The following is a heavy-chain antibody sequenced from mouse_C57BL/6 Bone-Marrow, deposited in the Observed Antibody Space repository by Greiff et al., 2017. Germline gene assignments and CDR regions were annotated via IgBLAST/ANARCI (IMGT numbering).Heavy chain of an antibody. Sequence: QVQLQQSGAELARPGASVKLSCKASGYTFTSYGISWVKQRTGQGLEWIGEIYPRSGNTYYNEKFKGKATLTADKSSSTAYMELRSLTSEYSAVYFCARKGYSNLWYFDVWGTGTTVTVSS. V-gene: IGHV1-81*01. D-gene: IGHD2-5*01. CDR1: GYTFTSYG. CDR3: ARKGYSNLWYFDV. CDR2: IYPRSGNT. J-gene: IGHJ1*03.